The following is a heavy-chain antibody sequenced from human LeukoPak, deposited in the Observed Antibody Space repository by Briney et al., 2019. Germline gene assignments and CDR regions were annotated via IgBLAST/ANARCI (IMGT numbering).Heavy chain of an antibody. CDR2: IYYSGST. CDR1: GGSISSSSYY. Sequence: PSETLSLTCTVSGGSISSSSYYWGWIRQPPGKGLEWIGSIYYSGSTYYNPSLKSRVTISVDTSKNQFSLKLSSVTAADTAVYYCARALREANSDYGDYWYYYYYGMDVWGQGTTVTVSS. D-gene: IGHD4-17*01. CDR3: ARALREANSDYGDYWYYYYYGMDV. V-gene: IGHV4-39*07. J-gene: IGHJ6*02.